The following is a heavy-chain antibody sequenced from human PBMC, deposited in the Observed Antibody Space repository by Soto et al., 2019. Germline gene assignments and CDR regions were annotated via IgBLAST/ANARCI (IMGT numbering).Heavy chain of an antibody. V-gene: IGHV4-4*09. CDR2: FYHSGST. D-gene: IGHD6-19*01. CDR3: AGGVQWLVKGY. Sequence: QVQLQESGPGLVKPSETLSLTCTVSGGSISSYYWSWIGQPPGMGLEWIGSFYHSGSTNYDPSLESRVTISVDTSKNQISLKLSSVTAADTAVYYCAGGVQWLVKGYWGQGTLVTVSS. J-gene: IGHJ4*02. CDR1: GGSISSYY.